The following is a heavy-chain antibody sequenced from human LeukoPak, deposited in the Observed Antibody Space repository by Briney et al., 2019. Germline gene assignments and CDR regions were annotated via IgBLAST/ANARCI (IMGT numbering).Heavy chain of an antibody. Sequence: SETLSLTCTVSGGSIGTSYWSWIRQPPGKGLEWIGYVSYSGNTNYNPSLKGRVTVSVDSSKNQFSLKLSSVTAADTAVYYCARQLYTSISPFDYWGQGTLVTVSS. CDR1: GGSIGTSY. D-gene: IGHD5-18*01. V-gene: IGHV4-59*08. CDR3: ARQLYTSISPFDY. CDR2: VSYSGNT. J-gene: IGHJ4*02.